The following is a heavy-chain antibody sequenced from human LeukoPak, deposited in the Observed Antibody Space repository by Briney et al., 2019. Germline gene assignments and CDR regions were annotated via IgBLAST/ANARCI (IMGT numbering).Heavy chain of an antibody. V-gene: IGHV3-23*01. J-gene: IGHJ4*02. CDR3: AKETLYVDTAMVSYFDY. D-gene: IGHD5-18*01. CDR2: ISGSGGST. CDR1: GFTFSSYA. Sequence: PGGSLRLSWAASGFTFSSYAMSWVRQAPGKGLEWVSAISGSGGSTYYADSVRGRFTISRDNSKNTLYLQMNSLRAEDTAVYYCAKETLYVDTAMVSYFDYWGQGTLVTVSS.